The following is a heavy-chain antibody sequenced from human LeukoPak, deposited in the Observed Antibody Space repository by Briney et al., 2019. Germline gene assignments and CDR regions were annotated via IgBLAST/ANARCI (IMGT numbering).Heavy chain of an antibody. V-gene: IGHV3-23*01. CDR2: ISGGGGST. CDR3: ANLITMIVVVTGAPFDY. D-gene: IGHD3-22*01. CDR1: GFTFSSYA. Sequence: PGGSMRLSCAASGFTFSSYAMSWVRQAPGKGLEWVSAISGGGGSTYYADSVKGRFTISRDNSKNTLYLQMNSLRAEDTAVYYCANLITMIVVVTGAPFDYWGQGTLVTVSS. J-gene: IGHJ4*02.